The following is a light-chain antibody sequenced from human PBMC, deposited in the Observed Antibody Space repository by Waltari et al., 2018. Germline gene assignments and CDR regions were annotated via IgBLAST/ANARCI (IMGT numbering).Light chain of an antibody. Sequence: QSVLTQPPSASGTPGQRVTIPFSGSRSNTLINYVYWYQHLPGTTPKLLIYRNNQRPSGVPDRFSGSKSGTSASLAISGLRSEDEADYYCAAWDDTLSAVLFGGGTNLTVL. CDR3: AAWDDTLSAVL. V-gene: IGLV1-47*01. CDR1: RSNTLINY. CDR2: RNN. J-gene: IGLJ3*02.